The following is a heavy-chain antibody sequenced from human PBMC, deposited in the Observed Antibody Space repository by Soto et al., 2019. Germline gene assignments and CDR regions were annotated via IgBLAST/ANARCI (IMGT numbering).Heavy chain of an antibody. CDR1: GGSFSGYY. Sequence: SETLSLTCAVYGGSFSGYYWSWIRQPPGKGLEWIGEINHSGSTNYNPSLKSRVTISVDTSKNQFSLKLSSVTAADTAVYYCARGRYGDYPPTYYFDYWGQGTLVTVSS. J-gene: IGHJ4*02. D-gene: IGHD4-17*01. CDR2: INHSGST. V-gene: IGHV4-34*01. CDR3: ARGRYGDYPPTYYFDY.